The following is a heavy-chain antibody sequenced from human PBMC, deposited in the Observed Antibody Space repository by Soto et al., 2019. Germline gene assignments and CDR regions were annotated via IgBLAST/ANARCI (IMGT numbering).Heavy chain of an antibody. CDR2: INPSGGRT. J-gene: IGHJ4*02. CDR1: GYTFTSYY. CDR3: ARGPSCGGDCYLFEY. Sequence: QVRLVQSGAEVTRPGASMKVACTAAGYTFTSYYMHWVRQATGQGLEWMAMINPSGGRTKYAQIFQGRVTLTRDTSTGTGDMELSSRTSEDTAIYYCARGPSCGGDCYLFEYGGQGTHVTVSS. V-gene: IGHV1-46*03. D-gene: IGHD2-21*02.